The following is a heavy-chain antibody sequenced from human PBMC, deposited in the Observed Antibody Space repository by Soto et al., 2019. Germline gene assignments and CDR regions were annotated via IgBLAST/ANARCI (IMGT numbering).Heavy chain of an antibody. CDR2: ITPFSGDV. CDR3: ASGGAGSGPFTWELPDH. D-gene: IGHD1-26*01. V-gene: IGHV1-45*02. Sequence: SVKVSCKALGNTFTYRYLHWVRQAPGQALEWMGWITPFSGDVHYAQKFQERVTITRDRSINTAYMQMSSLRSEDTAMYFCASGGAGSGPFTWELPDHWGQGTLVTVPS. J-gene: IGHJ4*02. CDR1: GNTFTYRY.